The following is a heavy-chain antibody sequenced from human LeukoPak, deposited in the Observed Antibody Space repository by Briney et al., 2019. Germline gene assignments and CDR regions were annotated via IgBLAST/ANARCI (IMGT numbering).Heavy chain of an antibody. CDR3: ARGTDRHYDFWSGYYTVYFQH. CDR2: IYYGGST. J-gene: IGHJ1*01. V-gene: IGHV4-31*03. Sequence: SETLSLTCTVSGGSISSGGYYWSWIRQHPGKGLEWIGYIYYGGSTYYNPSLKSRVTISVDTSKNQFSLKLSSVTAADTAVYYCARGTDRHYDFWSGYYTVYFQHWGQGTLVTVSS. CDR1: GGSISSGGYY. D-gene: IGHD3-3*01.